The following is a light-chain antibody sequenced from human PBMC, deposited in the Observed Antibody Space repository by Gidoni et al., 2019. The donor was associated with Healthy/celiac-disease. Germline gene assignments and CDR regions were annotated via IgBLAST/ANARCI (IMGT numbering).Light chain of an antibody. CDR2: DAS. V-gene: IGKV3-11*01. CDR1: QSVSSY. J-gene: IGKJ4*01. CDR3: QQRSNWPELT. Sequence: EIVLTQSPATLSLSPGERATLSCRASQSVSSYLAWYQQKPGQAPRLLIYDASNRATGIPARFSGSGSGTDFTLTISSLGPEDFAVYYCQQRSNWPELTFGGXTKVEIK.